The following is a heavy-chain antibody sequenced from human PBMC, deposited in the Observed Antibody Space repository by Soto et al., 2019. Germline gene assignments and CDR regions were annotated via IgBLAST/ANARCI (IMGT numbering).Heavy chain of an antibody. Sequence: PSETLSLTCNVSGASIYTYYWNWIRQSPGKGLECIAYISDGGTTNHSPSIERQVTISLDTSKKQVSLKLSSVSAADTARYFCAGYCSSSICPEEHYQALEVWGQGTIVTASS. J-gene: IGHJ3*01. V-gene: IGHV4-59*01. CDR3: AGYCSSSICPEEHYQALEV. CDR2: ISDGGTT. CDR1: GASIYTYY. D-gene: IGHD2-2*01.